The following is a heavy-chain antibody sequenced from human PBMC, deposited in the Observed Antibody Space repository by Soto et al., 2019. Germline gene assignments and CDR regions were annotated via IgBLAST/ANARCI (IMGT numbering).Heavy chain of an antibody. Sequence: ASVKVSCKASGYTFTSYEMYWVRQAPGQGLEWMGIISPSDGSTTYAQKFQGRVTMTRDTSTSTVYMELSSLRSEDTAVYYCARDRRDGYNTLDYWGQGTLVTVPQ. D-gene: IGHD5-12*01. CDR1: GYTFTSYE. CDR3: ARDRRDGYNTLDY. V-gene: IGHV1-46*01. CDR2: ISPSDGST. J-gene: IGHJ4*02.